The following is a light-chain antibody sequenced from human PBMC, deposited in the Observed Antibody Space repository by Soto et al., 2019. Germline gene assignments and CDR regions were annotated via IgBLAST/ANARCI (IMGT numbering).Light chain of an antibody. Sequence: QSVLTQPPSVSAAPGQKVPISCSGSGSNIGNNYVSWYQQLPVTAPKLLIYENNKRPSGIPDPFSGSKSGTSATLGITGLQTGDEADYYCGTWDSSLSAYVFGTGTKLTVL. CDR1: GSNIGNNY. V-gene: IGLV1-51*02. J-gene: IGLJ1*01. CDR3: GTWDSSLSAYV. CDR2: ENN.